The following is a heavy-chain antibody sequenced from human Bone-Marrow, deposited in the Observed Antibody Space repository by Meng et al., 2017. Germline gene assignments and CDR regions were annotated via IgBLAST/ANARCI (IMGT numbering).Heavy chain of an antibody. Sequence: GESLKISCAASGFTFDDYGMSWVRQAPGKGLEWVSGINWNGGSTCYADSVKGRFTISRDNAKNSLYLQMNSLRAEDTALYYWATTDYYDTSGYSPFDYWGQGTLVTVSS. V-gene: IGHV3-20*04. CDR2: INWNGGST. CDR1: GFTFDDYG. CDR3: ATTDYYDTSGYSPFDY. J-gene: IGHJ4*02. D-gene: IGHD3-22*01.